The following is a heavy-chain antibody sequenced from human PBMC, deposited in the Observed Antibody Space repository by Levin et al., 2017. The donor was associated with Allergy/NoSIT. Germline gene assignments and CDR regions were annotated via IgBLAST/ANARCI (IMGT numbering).Heavy chain of an antibody. CDR3: ARTIVVVVAATPSDYYYYGMDG. V-gene: IGHV4-34*01. J-gene: IGHJ6*02. Sequence: SETLSLTCAVYGGSFSGYYWSWIRQPPGKGLEWIGEINHSGSTNYNPSLKSRVTISVDTSKNQFSLKLSSVTAADTAVYYCARTIVVVVAATPSDYYYYGMDGWGQGTTVTVSS. CDR2: INHSGST. D-gene: IGHD2-15*01. CDR1: GGSFSGYY.